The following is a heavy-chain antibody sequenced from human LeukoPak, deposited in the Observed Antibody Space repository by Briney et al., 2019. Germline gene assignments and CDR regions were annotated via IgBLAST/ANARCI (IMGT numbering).Heavy chain of an antibody. CDR2: IKYDGSAT. V-gene: IGHV3-74*01. J-gene: IGHJ4*02. D-gene: IGHD2-2*03. Sequence: TGGSLRLSCAASGFTFSNYVMHWVRQAPGKGLEWVSSIKYDGSATTFADSVKGRFSISTDSAKNTAYLQMNSLRVEDTAIYYCAMDINGDLFHVWGQGTLVTVSS. CDR1: GFTFSNYV. CDR3: AMDINGDLFHV.